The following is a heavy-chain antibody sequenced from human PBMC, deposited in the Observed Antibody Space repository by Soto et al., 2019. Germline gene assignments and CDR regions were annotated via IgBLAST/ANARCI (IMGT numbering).Heavy chain of an antibody. CDR3: ARRGDRTIGYFDY. D-gene: IGHD2-21*01. Sequence: SVKVSCKASGGTFSSYAICWVRQAPGQGLEWMGGIIPIFGTANYAQKFQGRVTITADESTSTAYMELSSLRSEDTAVYYCARRGDRTIGYFDYWGQGALVTVSS. CDR2: IIPIFGTA. V-gene: IGHV1-69*13. J-gene: IGHJ4*02. CDR1: GGTFSSYA.